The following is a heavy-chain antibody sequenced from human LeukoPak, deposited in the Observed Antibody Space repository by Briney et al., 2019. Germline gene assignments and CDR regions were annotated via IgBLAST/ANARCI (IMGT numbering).Heavy chain of an antibody. V-gene: IGHV3-30*04. J-gene: IGHJ5*02. CDR1: GFSFSRYD. Sequence: GGSLRLSCVASGFSFSRYDMHWVRQAPGKGLEWVAVISDDGRIKIYGDSVKGRLTISRDNSKNTLYLQMNSLRGEDTAVYYCARAAAETGSFRDNWFDPWGQGTLVTVSS. CDR2: ISDDGRIK. D-gene: IGHD3-9*01. CDR3: ARAAAETGSFRDNWFDP.